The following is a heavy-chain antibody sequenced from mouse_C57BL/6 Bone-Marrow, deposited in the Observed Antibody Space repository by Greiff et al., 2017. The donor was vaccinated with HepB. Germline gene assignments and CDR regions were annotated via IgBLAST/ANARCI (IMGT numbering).Heavy chain of an antibody. J-gene: IGHJ2*01. CDR1: GFTFSSSG. V-gene: IGHV5-6*02. Sequence: EVKVEESGGDLVKPGGSLKLSCAASGFTFSSSGMSWVRQTPDKGLEWVATISTGGTYTYYPDNLKGRFTISIDTAKNTLFLCMTSLRSEDSAIYYCVRDRFDYYFDYWGQGTTLTVSS. CDR2: ISTGGTYT. CDR3: VRDRFDYYFDY.